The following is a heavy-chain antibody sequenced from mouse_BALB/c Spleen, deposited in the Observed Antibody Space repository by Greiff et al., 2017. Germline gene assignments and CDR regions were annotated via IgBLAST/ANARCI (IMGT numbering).Heavy chain of an antibody. CDR1: GFTFSSYG. CDR3: AREGYYGSSEGFAY. V-gene: IGHV5-6-3*01. Sequence: EVQRVESGGGLVQPGGSLKLSCAASGFTFSSYGMSWVRQTPDKRLELVATINSNGGSTYYPDSVKGRFTISRDNAKNTLYLQMSSLKSEDTAMYYCAREGYYGSSEGFAYWGQGTLVTVSA. J-gene: IGHJ3*01. D-gene: IGHD1-1*01. CDR2: INSNGGST.